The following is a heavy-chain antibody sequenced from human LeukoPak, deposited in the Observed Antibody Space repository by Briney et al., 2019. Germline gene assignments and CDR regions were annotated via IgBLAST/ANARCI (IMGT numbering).Heavy chain of an antibody. Sequence: NASETLSLTCAVYGGSFSGYYWSWIRQPPGKGLEWIGEINHSGSTNYNPSLKSRVTISVDTSKNQFSLKLSSVTAADTAVYYCARTFVWAAAGTYYYYGMDVWGQGTTVTVSS. J-gene: IGHJ6*02. CDR3: ARTFVWAAAGTYYYYGMDV. V-gene: IGHV4-34*01. D-gene: IGHD6-13*01. CDR2: INHSGST. CDR1: GGSFSGYY.